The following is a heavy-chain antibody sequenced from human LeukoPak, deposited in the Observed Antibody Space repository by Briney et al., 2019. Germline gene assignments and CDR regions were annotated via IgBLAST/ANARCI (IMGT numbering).Heavy chain of an antibody. J-gene: IGHJ4*02. CDR1: GFTVSSNY. D-gene: IGHD6-19*01. Sequence: PGGSLRLSCAASGFTVSSNYMSWVRQAPGKGLEWVSVIYSGGSTYYADSVKGRFTISRDNSKNTLYLQMNSLRAEDMAVYYCARAVAGPFDYWGQGTLVTVSS. CDR2: IYSGGST. CDR3: ARAVAGPFDY. V-gene: IGHV3-53*01.